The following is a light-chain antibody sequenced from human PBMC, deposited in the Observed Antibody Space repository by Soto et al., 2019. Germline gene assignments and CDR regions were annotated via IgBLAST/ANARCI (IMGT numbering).Light chain of an antibody. Sequence: DIQMTQSPSTLSASVGDRVTITCRASQSISSWLAWYQQKPGKAPKLLIYDASSLESGVPSRFIGSGSATEFTLTISSLQPDDFATYYCQQYNSSPWTFGQGTKVEIK. J-gene: IGKJ1*01. CDR3: QQYNSSPWT. V-gene: IGKV1-5*01. CDR1: QSISSW. CDR2: DAS.